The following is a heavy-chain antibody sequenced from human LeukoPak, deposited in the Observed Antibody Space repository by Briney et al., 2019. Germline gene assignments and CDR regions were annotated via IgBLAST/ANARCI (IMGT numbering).Heavy chain of an antibody. CDR2: ISSSSSYI. CDR1: GFTFSSYS. D-gene: IGHD6-19*01. Sequence: PGGSLRLSCAATGFTFSSYSMNWVRQATGKGLEWVSSISSSSSYIYYADSVKGRFTISRDNAKNSLYLQMNSLRAEDTAVYYCARDGVSGWYGGTFDYWGQGTLVTVSS. CDR3: ARDGVSGWYGGTFDY. J-gene: IGHJ4*02. V-gene: IGHV3-21*01.